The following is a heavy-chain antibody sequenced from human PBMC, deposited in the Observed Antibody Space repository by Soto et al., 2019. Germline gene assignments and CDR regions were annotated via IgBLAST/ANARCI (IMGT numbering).Heavy chain of an antibody. CDR1: GYTFTNYG. V-gene: IGHV1-18*01. CDR3: ARGLNWNYRTMFDP. CDR2: INTSNDNK. J-gene: IGHJ5*02. Sequence: GASVKVSCKASGYTFTNYGISWVRQAPGEGLEWVGWINTSNDNKLYAQKLQGRLTLTTDTSTSTAYMDLTSLRSEDTAVYYCARGLNWNYRTMFDPWGQGTLVTVSS. D-gene: IGHD1-7*01.